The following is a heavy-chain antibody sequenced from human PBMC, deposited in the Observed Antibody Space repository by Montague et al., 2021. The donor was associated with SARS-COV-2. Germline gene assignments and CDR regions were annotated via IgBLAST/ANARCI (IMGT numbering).Heavy chain of an antibody. CDR3: ARDVRYYDFWSGRAQTSPDY. V-gene: IGHV4-38-2*02. D-gene: IGHD3-3*01. Sequence: SETLSLTCTVSGYSISSGYYWGWIRQPPGKGLEWIGSIYHSGSTYYNPSLKSRVTISVDTSKNQFSLKLSSVTAADTAVYYCARDVRYYDFWSGRAQTSPDYWGQGTLDTVSS. CDR2: IYHSGST. J-gene: IGHJ4*02. CDR1: GYSISSGYY.